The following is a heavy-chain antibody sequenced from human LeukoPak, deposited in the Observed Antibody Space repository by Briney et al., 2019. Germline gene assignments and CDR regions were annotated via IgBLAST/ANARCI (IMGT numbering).Heavy chain of an antibody. CDR3: ARLFGGVTTFDY. CDR2: IPPDGSVA. V-gene: IGHV3-7*01. Sequence: GESLRLSRVGSGFTLSDYWMSWGRLGPGRGVEWVASIPPDGSVARYVDSLKGRFTISRDDARSSVFLQMNSLRAEDTAVYYCARLFGGVTTFDYWGQGALVTVSS. D-gene: IGHD3-10*01. J-gene: IGHJ4*02. CDR1: GFTLSDYW.